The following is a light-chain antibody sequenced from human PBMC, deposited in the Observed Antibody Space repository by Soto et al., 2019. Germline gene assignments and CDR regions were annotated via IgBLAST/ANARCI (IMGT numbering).Light chain of an antibody. CDR3: QQSYSTPPIT. J-gene: IGKJ5*01. Sequence: DIQMTQSPSSLSASVGDRVTITCRASQSISIYLNWYQQKPGKAPILLVYAGSSLQGGVPSRFSGSGSGTDFTLTISSLQPEDFATYYCQQSYSTPPITFGQGTRLEIK. CDR2: AGS. CDR1: QSISIY. V-gene: IGKV1-39*01.